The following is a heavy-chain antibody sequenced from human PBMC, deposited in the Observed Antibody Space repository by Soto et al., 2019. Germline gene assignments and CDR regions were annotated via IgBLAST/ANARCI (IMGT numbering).Heavy chain of an antibody. CDR3: ARRNLYCSCDAGSGTNDLYP. CDR1: GYKFTNYW. V-gene: IGHV5-51*01. D-gene: IGHD2-15*01. Sequence: GVSLKISCKGTGYKFTNYWVAWVRQMPGKGLEWMGIVFPGDSDTRYNPSFQGQVTFSADQSTGTAFLQWTSLKAPDTATYYCARRNLYCSCDAGSGTNDLYPWGQ. J-gene: IGHJ5*02. CDR2: VFPGDSDT.